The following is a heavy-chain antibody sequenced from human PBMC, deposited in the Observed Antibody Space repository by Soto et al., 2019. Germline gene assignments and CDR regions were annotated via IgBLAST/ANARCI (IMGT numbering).Heavy chain of an antibody. V-gene: IGHV3-23*01. CDR2: ISGSGGST. CDR1: GFTFSSYA. CDR3: PKVQGIAAKYYYYGMDV. J-gene: IGHJ6*02. Sequence: GGSLRLSCAASGFTFSSYAMSWVRQAPGKGLEWVSAISGSGGSTYYADSVKGRFTISRDNSKNTLYLQMNSLRAEDTAVYYCPKVQGIAAKYYYYGMDVWGQGTTVTVSS. D-gene: IGHD6-13*01.